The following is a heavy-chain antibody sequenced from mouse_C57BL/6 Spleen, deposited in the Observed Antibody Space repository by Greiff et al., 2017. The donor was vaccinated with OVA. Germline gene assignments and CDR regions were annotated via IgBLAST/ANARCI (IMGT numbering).Heavy chain of an antibody. CDR1: GYAFSSSW. V-gene: IGHV1-82*01. D-gene: IGHD3-2*02. Sequence: VQLQQSGPELVKPGASVKISCKASGYAFSSSWMNWVKQRPGKGLEWIGRIYPGDGDTNYNGKFKGKATLTADKSSSTAYMQLSSLTSEDSAVYFCARSWTAQAHFDDWGQGTTLTVSS. CDR2: IYPGDGDT. J-gene: IGHJ2*01. CDR3: ARSWTAQAHFDD.